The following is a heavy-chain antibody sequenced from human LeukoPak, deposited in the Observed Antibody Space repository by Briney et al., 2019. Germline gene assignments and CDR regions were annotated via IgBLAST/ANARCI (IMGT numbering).Heavy chain of an antibody. D-gene: IGHD3-9*01. Sequence: GGSLRLSCTASGFTVSNNYMSWVRQAPGEGLEWGSLIYSGCRTYYTDSVKGRFTISRDNSKNKLYLQMNSLRAEDTAVYDCARDPTTTGYWGQGTLVTVSS. CDR3: ARDPTTTGY. J-gene: IGHJ4*02. CDR2: IYSGCRT. CDR1: GFTVSNNY. V-gene: IGHV3-66*01.